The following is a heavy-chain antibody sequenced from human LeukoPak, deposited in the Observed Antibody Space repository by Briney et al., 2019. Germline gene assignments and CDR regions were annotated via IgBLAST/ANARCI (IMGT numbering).Heavy chain of an antibody. CDR3: ARGSGSYYGD. CDR2: IETDGSST. D-gene: IGHD1-26*01. Sequence: GGSLRLSCAASGFTFSSYWMHWVRQAPGKGLVWVSRIETDGSSTSYADSVKGRFTISRDNAKNTLYLQMNSLRAEDTAVYYCARGSGSYYGDWGQGTLVTVSS. CDR1: GFTFSSYW. V-gene: IGHV3-74*01. J-gene: IGHJ4*02.